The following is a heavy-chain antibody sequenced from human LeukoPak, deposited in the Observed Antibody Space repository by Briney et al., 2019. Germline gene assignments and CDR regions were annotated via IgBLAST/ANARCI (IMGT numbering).Heavy chain of an antibody. CDR3: AKTRIVCTSVSCPGGGFDY. V-gene: IGHV3-23*01. CDR1: GFTFSSYA. CDR2: IRGSGDIT. D-gene: IGHD2-2*01. Sequence: GGSLRLSCAASGFTFSSYAMSWVRQAPGKGLEWVSGIRGSGDITYYADSVKGRFTISRDNFTNTLYLQMNSLRAEDTAVYYCAKTRIVCTSVSCPGGGFDYWGHGTLVTVSS. J-gene: IGHJ4*01.